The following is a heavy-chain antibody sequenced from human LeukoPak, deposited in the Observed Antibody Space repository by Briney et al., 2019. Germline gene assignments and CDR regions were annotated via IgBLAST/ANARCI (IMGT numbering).Heavy chain of an antibody. CDR3: ARGEYYYGSGSYYTDAFDI. CDR1: GSTFSDYY. V-gene: IGHV3-11*01. J-gene: IGHJ3*02. Sequence: GGSLRLSCAASGSTFSDYYMSWIRQAPGKGMGWVSYISSSGSTIYYADSVKGRFTISRDNAKNSLYLQMNSLRAEDTAVYYCARGEYYYGSGSYYTDAFDIWGQGTMVTVSS. D-gene: IGHD3-10*01. CDR2: ISSSGSTI.